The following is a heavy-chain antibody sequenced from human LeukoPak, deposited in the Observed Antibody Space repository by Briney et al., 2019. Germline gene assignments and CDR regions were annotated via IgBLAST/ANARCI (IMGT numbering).Heavy chain of an antibody. D-gene: IGHD6-13*01. CDR3: ARVVAAADRNWFDP. Sequence: ASVKVSCKASGYTFTRYGISWVRQAPGQGLEWMGWISAYNGNTSYAQKLQGRVTMTTDTSTSTADMELRSLRSDDTAVYYCARVVAAADRNWFDPWGQGTLVTVSS. J-gene: IGHJ5*02. V-gene: IGHV1-18*01. CDR1: GYTFTRYG. CDR2: ISAYNGNT.